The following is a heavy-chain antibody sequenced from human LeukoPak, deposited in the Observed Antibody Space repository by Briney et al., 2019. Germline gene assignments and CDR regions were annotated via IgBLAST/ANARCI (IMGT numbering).Heavy chain of an antibody. CDR3: ASSDCRGTRCSSYYYYYMDV. J-gene: IGHJ6*03. Sequence: GGSLRLSCAASGFTVSSNYMSWVRHAPGKGLEWVSFIYSGSSTYYADSGKGRFTTPTDNTKNTLYLQMNRLRGQDTDVSYCASSDCRGTRCSSYYYYYMDVWGQGTPVTVSS. CDR1: GFTVSSNY. D-gene: IGHD2-2*01. V-gene: IGHV3-53*01. CDR2: IYSGSST.